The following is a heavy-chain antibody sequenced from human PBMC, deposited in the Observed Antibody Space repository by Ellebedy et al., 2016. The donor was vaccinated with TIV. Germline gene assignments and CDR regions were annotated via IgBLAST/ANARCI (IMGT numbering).Heavy chain of an antibody. CDR1: GYSFTSYW. CDR2: IFPGDSDT. D-gene: IGHD3-3*01. Sequence: GESLKISCKGSGYSFTSYWIGWVRQLPGKGLGWMGIIFPGDSDTRYSPSFEGQVTISVDKSISTAYLQWNSLAASDTGVYYCTRRESNYDFWSGFSYWFDPWGQGTLVTVSS. J-gene: IGHJ5*02. CDR3: TRRESNYDFWSGFSYWFDP. V-gene: IGHV5-51*01.